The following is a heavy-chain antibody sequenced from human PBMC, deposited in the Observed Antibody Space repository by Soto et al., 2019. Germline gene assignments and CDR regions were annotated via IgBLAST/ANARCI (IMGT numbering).Heavy chain of an antibody. CDR3: ARRKVRSWSHVQEFED. Sequence: SATLSLTCTFSGGSIISSSYYWVLIRQPPGKGLEWIGSIYYSGSTYYNPSLKSRVTISVDTSKNQFSLKLSSVTAADTAVYYCARRKVRSWSHVQEFEDWGQGTLVTVAS. J-gene: IGHJ4*02. CDR1: GGSIISSSYY. V-gene: IGHV4-39*01. CDR2: IYYSGST. D-gene: IGHD3-3*01.